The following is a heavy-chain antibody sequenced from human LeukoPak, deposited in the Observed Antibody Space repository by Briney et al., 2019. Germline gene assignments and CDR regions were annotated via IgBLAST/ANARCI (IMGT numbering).Heavy chain of an antibody. V-gene: IGHV1-18*01. D-gene: IGHD6-19*01. CDR2: IGAYNGNT. Sequence: ASVKVSCKASGYTFTSYGISWVRQAPGQGLEWMGWIGAYNGNTNYAQKLQGRVTMTTDTSTSTAYMELRSLRSDDTAVYYCAILDSYSSGGDAFDIWGQGQWSPSLQ. CDR3: AILDSYSSGGDAFDI. CDR1: GYTFTSYG. J-gene: IGHJ3*02.